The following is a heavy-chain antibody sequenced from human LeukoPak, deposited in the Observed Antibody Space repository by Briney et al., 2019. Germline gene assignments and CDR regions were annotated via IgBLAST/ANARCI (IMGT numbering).Heavy chain of an antibody. V-gene: IGHV1-69*01. J-gene: IGHJ6*02. D-gene: IGHD3-22*01. CDR1: GGTFSSYA. Sequence: SVKVSCKASGGTFSSYAISWVRQAPGQGLEWMGGIIPIFGTANYAQKFQGRVTITADESTSTAYMELSSLRSEDTAVYYCARASYDSSGYYYYYYGMDVWGQGTTVTVSS. CDR2: IIPIFGTA. CDR3: ARASYDSSGYYYYYYGMDV.